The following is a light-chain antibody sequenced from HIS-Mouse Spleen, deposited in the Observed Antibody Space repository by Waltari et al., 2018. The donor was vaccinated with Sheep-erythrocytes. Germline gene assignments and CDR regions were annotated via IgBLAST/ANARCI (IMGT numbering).Light chain of an antibody. J-gene: IGKJ1*01. CDR1: QSVSSN. CDR2: GAS. CDR3: QQYNNWPWT. Sequence: EIVMTQSPATLSVSPGERATIPGRASQSVSSNLAWYQQKPGQAPRLLIYGASTRATGIPARFSGSGSGTEFTLTISSMQSEDFAVYYCQQYNNWPWTFGQGTKVEIK. V-gene: IGKV3-15*01.